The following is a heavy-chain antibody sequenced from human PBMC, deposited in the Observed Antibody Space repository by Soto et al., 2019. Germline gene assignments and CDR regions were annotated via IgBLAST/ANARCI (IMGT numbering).Heavy chain of an antibody. CDR1: GFTFSSYA. D-gene: IGHD6-25*01. CDR3: AEYRQRVFHDSLDI. CDR2: ISGSGGRT. V-gene: IGHV3-23*01. Sequence: GGSLRLSCAASGFTFSSYAMSWVRQAPGKGLEWVSAISGSGGRTCYADSVKGRFTISRDNSKNTLYLQMNSLRAEDTAVYYCAEYRQRVFHDSLDIWAQGTMVTVSS. J-gene: IGHJ3*02.